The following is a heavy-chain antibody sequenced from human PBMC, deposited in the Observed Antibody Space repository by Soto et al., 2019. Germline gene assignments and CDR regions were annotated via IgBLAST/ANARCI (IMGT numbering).Heavy chain of an antibody. Sequence: PSETLSLTCTVSGGSISSGDYYWSWIRQPPWKGLEWIGYIYYSGSTYYNPSLKSRVTISVDTSKNQFSLKLSSVTAADTAVYYCARAPATVTTPFDYWGQGXLVTVYS. D-gene: IGHD4-4*01. CDR2: IYYSGST. CDR3: ARAPATVTTPFDY. J-gene: IGHJ4*02. V-gene: IGHV4-30-4*01. CDR1: GGSISSGDYY.